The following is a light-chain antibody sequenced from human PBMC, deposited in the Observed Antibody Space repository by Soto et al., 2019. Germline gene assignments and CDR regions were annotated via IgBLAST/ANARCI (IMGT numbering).Light chain of an antibody. J-gene: IGLJ1*01. CDR1: GSNIGSNT. CDR2: SNN. CDR3: AAWDDSLNGRL. V-gene: IGLV1-44*01. Sequence: QSVLTQPPSASGTPGQRVTISCSGSGSNIGSNTVDWYQQLPGTAPKLLIYSNNQRPSGVPDRFSGSKSGTSVSLAISGLQSEDEADYYGAAWDDSLNGRLFGTGTKLTV.